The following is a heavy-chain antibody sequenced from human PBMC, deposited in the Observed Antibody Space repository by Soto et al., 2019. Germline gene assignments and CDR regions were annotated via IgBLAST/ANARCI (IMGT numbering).Heavy chain of an antibody. CDR3: ATSPRCTGPYYIDY. D-gene: IGHD2-8*01. V-gene: IGHV1-69*13. Sequence: ASVKVSCKASGGTFSSYAISWVRQAPGQGLEWMGGIIPIFGTANYAQKFQGRVTITADESTSTAYLELSSLRTEDTAVYYCATSPRCTGPYYIDYWGQGTLVTVSS. J-gene: IGHJ4*02. CDR1: GGTFSSYA. CDR2: IIPIFGTA.